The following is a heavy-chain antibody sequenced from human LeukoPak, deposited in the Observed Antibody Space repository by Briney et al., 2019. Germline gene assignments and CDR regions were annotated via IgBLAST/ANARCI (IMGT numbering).Heavy chain of an antibody. D-gene: IGHD6-19*01. V-gene: IGHV1-8*02. CDR2: ISAYNGNT. J-gene: IGHJ5*02. CDR3: ARYSSGWYGNWFDP. Sequence: ASVKVSCKASGGTFSSYAISWVRQAPGQGLEWMGWISAYNGNTNYAQKFQGRVTMTRNTSISTAYMELSSLRSEDTAVYYCARYSSGWYGNWFDPWGQGTLVTVSS. CDR1: GGTFSSYA.